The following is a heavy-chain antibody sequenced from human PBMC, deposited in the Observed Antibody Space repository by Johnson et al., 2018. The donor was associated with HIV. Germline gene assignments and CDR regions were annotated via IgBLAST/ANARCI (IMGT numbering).Heavy chain of an antibody. J-gene: IGHJ3*02. CDR1: GFTFSNYD. CDR3: ARVGQQSNAFDI. CDR2: IGTAGDT. D-gene: IGHD6-13*01. Sequence: VQLVESGGGLVKPGGSLRLSCVASGFTFSNYDLHWVRQATGKGLEWVSTIGTAGDTYYPSSVKGRFTISREDAKNSLYLQMNSLKTEDTAVYYCARVGQQSNAFDIWGQGTMVTVSS. V-gene: IGHV3-13*01.